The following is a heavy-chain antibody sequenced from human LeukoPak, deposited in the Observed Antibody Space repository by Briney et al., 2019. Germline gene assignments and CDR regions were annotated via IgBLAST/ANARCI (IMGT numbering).Heavy chain of an antibody. CDR2: ISGSGGST. V-gene: IGHV3-23*01. Sequence: PGGFLRLSCAASGFTFSSYAMGWVRRAPGKGLEWVSAISGSGGSTYYADSVKGRFTISRDNSKNTLYLQMNSLRAEDTAVYYCAKAAYEPWPGASFDYWGQGTLVTVSS. D-gene: IGHD6-19*01. CDR3: AKAAYEPWPGASFDY. J-gene: IGHJ4*02. CDR1: GFTFSSYA.